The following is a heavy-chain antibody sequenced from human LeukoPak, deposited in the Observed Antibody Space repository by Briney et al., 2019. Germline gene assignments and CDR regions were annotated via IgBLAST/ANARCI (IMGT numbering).Heavy chain of an antibody. CDR2: IYYSGST. D-gene: IGHD2-21*02. CDR1: GGSISSSNYY. CDR3: ARDRRQIGDHPAYRWFDP. J-gene: IGHJ5*02. V-gene: IGHV4-39*07. Sequence: SETLSLTCTVSGGSISSSNYYWGWIRQPPGKGLEWIGTIYYSGSTYNNPSLKSRVTISVDTSKNQFSLKLSSVTAADTAVYYCARDRRQIGDHPAYRWFDPWGQGTLVTVSS.